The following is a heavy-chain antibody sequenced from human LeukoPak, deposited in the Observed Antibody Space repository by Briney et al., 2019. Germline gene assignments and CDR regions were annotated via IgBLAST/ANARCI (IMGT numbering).Heavy chain of an antibody. V-gene: IGHV1-24*01. CDR1: GYTLTELS. CDR2: FDPEDGET. CDR3: ATALYYYGSGSLNWFDP. D-gene: IGHD3-10*01. J-gene: IGHJ5*02. Sequence: ASVKVSCKVSGYTLTELSMHWVRQAPGKGLEWMGGFDPEDGETIYAQKFQGRVTMTEDTSTDTAYMELSSLRSEDTAVYYCATALYYYGSGSLNWFDPWGQGTLDTVSS.